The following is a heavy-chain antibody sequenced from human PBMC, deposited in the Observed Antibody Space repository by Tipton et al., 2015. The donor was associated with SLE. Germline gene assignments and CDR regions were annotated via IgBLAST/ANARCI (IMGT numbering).Heavy chain of an antibody. D-gene: IGHD1-26*01. CDR3: VRDQVGATTSSDYFDY. J-gene: IGHJ4*02. CDR1: GFTFSSYW. CDR2: INSDGSST. V-gene: IGHV3-74*01. Sequence: SLRLSCAASGFTFSSYWMHWVRQVPGKGLVWVSRINSDGSSTSYADSVKGRFTISRDNAKNTLYLQMNSLRAEDTAVYYCVRDQVGATTSSDYFDYWGQGTLVTVSS.